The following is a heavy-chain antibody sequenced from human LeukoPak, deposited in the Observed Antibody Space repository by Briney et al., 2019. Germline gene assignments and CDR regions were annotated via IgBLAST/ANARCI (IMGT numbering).Heavy chain of an antibody. Sequence: PSETLSLTCTVSGGSISSGGYYWSWIRQHPGKGLEWIGYIYYSGSTYYNPSLKSRVTISVDTSKNQFSLKLSSVTAADTAVYYCARATGIAEPTFDYWGQGTLVTVSS. CDR1: GGSISSGGYY. V-gene: IGHV4-31*03. D-gene: IGHD6-13*01. CDR2: IYYSGST. CDR3: ARATGIAEPTFDY. J-gene: IGHJ4*02.